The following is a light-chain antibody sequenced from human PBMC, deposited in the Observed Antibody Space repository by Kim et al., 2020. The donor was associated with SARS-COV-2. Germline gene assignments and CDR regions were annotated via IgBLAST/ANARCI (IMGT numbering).Light chain of an antibody. CDR3: QQSHTAPSLT. J-gene: IGKJ4*01. CDR1: QSISNY. V-gene: IGKV1-39*01. CDR2: AAF. Sequence: DIQMTHSPSSLSASVGDRVTIACRASQSISNYLNWYQQKPGKAPKLLIYAAFSLQSGVPSRFSGSGSGTDFTLTISSLQPEDFATYYCQQSHTAPSLTFGGGTKVDIK.